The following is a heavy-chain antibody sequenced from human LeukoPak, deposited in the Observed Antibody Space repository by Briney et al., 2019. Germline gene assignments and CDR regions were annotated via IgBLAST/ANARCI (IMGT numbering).Heavy chain of an antibody. J-gene: IGHJ2*01. V-gene: IGHV3-11*04. CDR3: ARDLGVTTSAIYWYFDL. D-gene: IGHD4-17*01. CDR1: GFTFSDYY. Sequence: GGSLRLSCAASGFTFSDYYMSWIRQAPGKGLEWVSYISSSGSTIYYADSVKGRFTISRDNAKNSLYLQMNSLRAEDTAVYYCARDLGVTTSAIYWYFDLWGRGTLVTGSS. CDR2: ISSSGSTI.